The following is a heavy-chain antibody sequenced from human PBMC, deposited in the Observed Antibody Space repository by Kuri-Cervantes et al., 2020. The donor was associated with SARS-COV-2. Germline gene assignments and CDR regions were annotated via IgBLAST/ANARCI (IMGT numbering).Heavy chain of an antibody. D-gene: IGHD2-2*02. CDR1: GFTFSSYA. J-gene: IGHJ4*02. Sequence: GESLKISCAASGFTFSSYAMHWVRQAPGKGLEWVAVISYDGSNKYYADSVKGRFTISRDNSKNTLYLQMNSLRAEDTAVYYCAKDGCSSTSCYMGYYFDYWSQGTPVTVSS. V-gene: IGHV3-30*04. CDR2: ISYDGSNK. CDR3: AKDGCSSTSCYMGYYFDY.